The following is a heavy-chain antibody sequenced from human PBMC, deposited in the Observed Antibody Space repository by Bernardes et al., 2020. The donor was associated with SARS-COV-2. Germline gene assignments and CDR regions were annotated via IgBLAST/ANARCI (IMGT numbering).Heavy chain of an antibody. CDR3: ARDEGAVFGKDYYGMDV. J-gene: IGHJ6*02. D-gene: IGHD3-3*01. CDR2: ISCYNGDT. V-gene: IGHV1-18*01. Sequence: ASVKVSCKTSGYRFTSYGINWVRQAPGQGLEWMGWISCYNGDTNFGQKFQGRVTMTRDTSTTTAYVELRGLRSDDTAVYYCARDEGAVFGKDYYGMDVWGQGTTVTVSS. CDR1: GYRFTSYG.